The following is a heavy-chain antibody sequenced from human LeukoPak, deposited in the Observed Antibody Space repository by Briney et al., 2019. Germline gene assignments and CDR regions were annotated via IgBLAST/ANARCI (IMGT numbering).Heavy chain of an antibody. J-gene: IGHJ4*02. CDR1: GFTVSSNY. Sequence: PGGSLRLSCVVSGFTVSSNYMSWVRQAPGKGLEWVSVIYGGGSTYYADSVKGRFTISRDNSKNTLYLQMNSLRAEDTAVYYCARAASVAGTYALNHWGQGTLVTVSS. V-gene: IGHV3-66*01. CDR3: ARAASVAGTYALNH. D-gene: IGHD6-19*01. CDR2: IYGGGST.